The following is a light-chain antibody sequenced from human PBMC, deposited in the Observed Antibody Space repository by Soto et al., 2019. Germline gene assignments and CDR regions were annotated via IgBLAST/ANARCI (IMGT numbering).Light chain of an antibody. J-gene: IGKJ1*01. CDR3: QQYGSSPWT. V-gene: IGKV3-20*01. CDR1: QSVSSSY. Sequence: EIVLTQSPGTLSLSPGERATLSCRASQSVSSSYLAWYQQKPGQAPRLFIYDTSSRATGIPDRFSGSGSGTDFTLTISRLEPEDFAVYYCQQYGSSPWTFGQGTKVDIK. CDR2: DTS.